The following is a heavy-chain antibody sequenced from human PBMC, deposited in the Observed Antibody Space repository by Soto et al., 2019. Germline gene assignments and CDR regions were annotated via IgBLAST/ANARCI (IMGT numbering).Heavy chain of an antibody. CDR3: AGELGYCSSTSCQDYYYYYGMDV. CDR2: IIPIFGTA. CDR1: GGTFSSYA. V-gene: IGHV1-69*06. J-gene: IGHJ6*02. D-gene: IGHD2-2*01. Sequence: SLQVSCKASGGTFSSYAISWVRQAPGQGLGWMGGIIPIFGTANYAQKFQGRVTITADKSTSTAYMELSSLRSEDTAVYYCAGELGYCSSTSCQDYYYYYGMDVWGQGPTVTLS.